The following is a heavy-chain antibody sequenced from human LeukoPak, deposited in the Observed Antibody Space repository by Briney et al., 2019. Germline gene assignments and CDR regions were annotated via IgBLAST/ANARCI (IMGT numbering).Heavy chain of an antibody. J-gene: IGHJ6*02. CDR1: GGSISGYY. Sequence: SETLSLTCTVSGGSISGYYWSWVRRPPGKGLEWIGYIFYSGTTNYNPSLQSRLTISVDTSKNQFSLKLSSVTAADTAVYYCARLGRVATVGGYYYHSMDVWGQGTTVTVSS. CDR2: IFYSGTT. V-gene: IGHV4-59*08. D-gene: IGHD3-10*01. CDR3: ARLGRVATVGGYYYHSMDV.